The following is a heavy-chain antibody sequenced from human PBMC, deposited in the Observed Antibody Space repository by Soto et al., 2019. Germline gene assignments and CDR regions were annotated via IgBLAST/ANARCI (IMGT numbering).Heavy chain of an antibody. D-gene: IGHD2-15*01. Sequence: PSGRLSIACAVSRDSIKSRVYYGGWKSKPPGKGLEWIASIYYSGSTNYNPSLKSRVTISVDTSKNQFSLKLSSVTAADTAVYYCARVTPRAAYGMDVWGQATTVSGSS. CDR3: ARVTPRAAYGMDV. CDR1: RDSIKSRVYY. V-gene: IGHV4-39*07. J-gene: IGHJ6*02. CDR2: IYYSGST.